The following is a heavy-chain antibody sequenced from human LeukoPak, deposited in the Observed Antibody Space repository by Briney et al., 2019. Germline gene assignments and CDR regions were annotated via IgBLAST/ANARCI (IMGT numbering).Heavy chain of an antibody. CDR1: GYTLTSYG. D-gene: IGHD3-22*01. CDR3: ARVGSGYRVDP. J-gene: IGHJ5*02. Sequence: EASVKVSCKASGYTLTSYGISWVRPAPGQGLEWMGWISAYNGNTNYAQKLQGRVTMTTDTSTSTAYMELRSLRSDDTAVYYCARVGSGYRVDPWGQGTLVTVSS. CDR2: ISAYNGNT. V-gene: IGHV1-18*01.